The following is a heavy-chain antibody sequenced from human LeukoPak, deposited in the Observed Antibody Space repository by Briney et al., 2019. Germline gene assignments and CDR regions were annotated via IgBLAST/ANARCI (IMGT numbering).Heavy chain of an antibody. CDR1: GITLSNYG. V-gene: IGHV3-23*01. Sequence: GGSLRLSCAVSGITLSNYGMSWVRQAPWKGLEWVAGLSDSGGSTNYADSVKGRFNVSRANPKNTLYLQMNSLRAEDTAVYFCAKRGVVIRAVIIVGFHKEAYYFDYWGQGALVTVSS. CDR2: LSDSGGST. D-gene: IGHD3-10*01. J-gene: IGHJ4*02. CDR3: AKRGVVIRAVIIVGFHKEAYYFDY.